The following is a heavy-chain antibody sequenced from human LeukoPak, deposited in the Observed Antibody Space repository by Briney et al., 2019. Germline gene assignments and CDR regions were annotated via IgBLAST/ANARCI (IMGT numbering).Heavy chain of an antibody. CDR3: ARIGCSGGSCYLNYYYGMDV. J-gene: IGHJ6*04. Sequence: SETLSLTCAVYGGSFSGYYWSWIRQPPGKGLEWIGEINHSGSTNYNPSLKSRVTISVDTSKNQFSLKLSFVTAADTAVYYCARIGCSGGSCYLNYYYGMDVWGKGTTVTVSS. CDR1: GGSFSGYY. D-gene: IGHD2-15*01. CDR2: INHSGST. V-gene: IGHV4-34*01.